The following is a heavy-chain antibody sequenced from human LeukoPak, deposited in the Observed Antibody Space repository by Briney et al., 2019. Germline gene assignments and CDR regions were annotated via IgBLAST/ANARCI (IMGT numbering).Heavy chain of an antibody. CDR3: ARDLPGSGPNFDY. CDR1: GYTFTGYY. CDR2: INPNSGGT. V-gene: IGHV1-2*02. D-gene: IGHD3-10*01. Sequence: ASVKVSCKASGYTFTGYYMHWVRQAPGQGLEWMGWINPNSGGTNYAQKFQGRVTMTRDASINTAYMELSRLRSDDTAVYFCARDLPGSGPNFDYWGQGTLVTVSS. J-gene: IGHJ4*02.